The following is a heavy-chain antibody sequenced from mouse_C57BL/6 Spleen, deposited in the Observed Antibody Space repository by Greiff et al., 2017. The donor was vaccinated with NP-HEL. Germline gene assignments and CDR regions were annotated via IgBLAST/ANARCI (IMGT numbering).Heavy chain of an antibody. Sequence: QVQLQQSGAELVRPGASVTLSCKASGYTFTDYEMHWVKQTPVHGLEWIGAIDPETGGTAYNQKFKGKAILTADKSSSTAYMELRSLTSEDSAVYYCTRTFTTVFDYWGQGTTLTVSS. CDR2: IDPETGGT. CDR3: TRTFTTVFDY. D-gene: IGHD1-1*01. CDR1: GYTFTDYE. J-gene: IGHJ2*01. V-gene: IGHV1-15*01.